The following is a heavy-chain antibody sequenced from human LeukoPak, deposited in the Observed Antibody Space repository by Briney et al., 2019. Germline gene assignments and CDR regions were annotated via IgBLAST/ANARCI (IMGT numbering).Heavy chain of an antibody. D-gene: IGHD2-15*01. Sequence: SQTLSLTCAVSGGSISSGGYCWSWIRQPPGKGLEWIGYIYDSGSTYYNPSLKSRVTISVDRSKNQFSLKLSSVTAADTAVYYCARHSSTPYCSGGSCYPMNDYWGQGTLVTVSS. CDR2: IYDSGST. V-gene: IGHV4-30-2*01. CDR1: GGSISSGGYC. CDR3: ARHSSTPYCSGGSCYPMNDY. J-gene: IGHJ4*02.